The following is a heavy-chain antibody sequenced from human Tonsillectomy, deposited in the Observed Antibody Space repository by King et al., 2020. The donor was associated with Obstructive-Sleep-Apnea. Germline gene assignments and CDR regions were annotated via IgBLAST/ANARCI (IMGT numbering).Heavy chain of an antibody. V-gene: IGHV3-7*03. Sequence: VKLVESGGGLVQPGGSLRLSCEVSGFTFSSYWMSWVRQAPGKGLEWVANIKEDGSEKDYVDSVKGRFTISRDNAKNSLYLQMNSLRAEDTAVYYCARFGSAFDYWGQGTLVTVSS. CDR2: IKEDGSEK. CDR1: GFTFSSYW. J-gene: IGHJ4*02. CDR3: ARFGSAFDY. D-gene: IGHD1-26*01.